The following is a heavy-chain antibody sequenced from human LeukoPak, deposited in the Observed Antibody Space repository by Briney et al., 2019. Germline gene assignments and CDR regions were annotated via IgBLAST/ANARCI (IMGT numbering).Heavy chain of an antibody. V-gene: IGHV4-31*03. J-gene: IGHJ4*02. D-gene: IGHD2-21*02. Sequence: PSETLSLTCTVSGGSISSGGYYWSWIRQHPGKGLEWIGYIYYSGSTYYNPSLKSRVTISVDTSKNQFSLKLSSVTAADTAVYYCAGAVYCGGDCYLAFDYWGQGTLVTVSS. CDR2: IYYSGST. CDR1: GGSISSGGYY. CDR3: AGAVYCGGDCYLAFDY.